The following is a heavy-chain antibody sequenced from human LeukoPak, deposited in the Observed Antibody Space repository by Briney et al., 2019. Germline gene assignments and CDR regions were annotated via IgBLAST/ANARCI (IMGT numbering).Heavy chain of an antibody. CDR2: ISSSSSYT. V-gene: IGHV3-11*06. D-gene: IGHD6-13*01. CDR3: ARVVAAGYFDY. Sequence: KPGGSLRLSCAASGFTFSDYYMSWIRQAPGKGLEWVLYISSSSSYTNYADSVKGRFTISRDNAKNSLYLQMNSLRAEDTAVYYCARVVAAGYFDYWGQGTLVTVSS. J-gene: IGHJ4*02. CDR1: GFTFSDYY.